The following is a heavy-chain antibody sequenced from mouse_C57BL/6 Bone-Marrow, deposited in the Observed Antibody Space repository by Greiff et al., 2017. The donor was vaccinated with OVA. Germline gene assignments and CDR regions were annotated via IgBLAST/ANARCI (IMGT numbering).Heavy chain of an antibody. CDR1: GFTFSDYY. V-gene: IGHV5-16*01. Sequence: EVQLVESEGGLVQPGSSMKLSCTASGFTFSDYYMAWVRQVPEKGLEWVANINYDGSSAYYLDSLKSRFIISRDNAKNILYLQMSSLKSEDTATYYCARDGGWYFDVWGTGTTVTVSS. J-gene: IGHJ1*03. CDR2: INYDGSSA. CDR3: ARDGGWYFDV.